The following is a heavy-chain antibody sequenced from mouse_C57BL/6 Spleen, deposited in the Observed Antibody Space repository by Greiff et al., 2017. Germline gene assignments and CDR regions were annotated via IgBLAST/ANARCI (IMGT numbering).Heavy chain of an antibody. V-gene: IGHV5-16*01. CDR3: ARIGNYVYYAMDY. D-gene: IGHD2-1*01. CDR2: INYDGSST. CDR1: GFTFSDYY. Sequence: EVKLVESEGGLVQPGSSMKLSCTASGFTFSDYYMAWVRQVPEKGLEWVANINYDGSSTYYLDSLKIRFIISRDNAKNILYLQMSSLKSEDTATYYGARIGNYVYYAMDYWGQGTSVTVSS. J-gene: IGHJ4*01.